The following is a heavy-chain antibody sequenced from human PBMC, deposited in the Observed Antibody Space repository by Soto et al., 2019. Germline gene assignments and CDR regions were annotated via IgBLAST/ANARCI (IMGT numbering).Heavy chain of an antibody. CDR1: GGSINTNGYY. CDR2: IYYSGTT. Sequence: QLQLQESGPGLVKPSETLSLTCTVSGGSINTNGYYWAWIRQPPGKGLEWIGSIYYSGTTYYNSSLKSRVIISSDMSKNQFSLRLTSVTAADTAVYSCARHPSGYCDSWGQGTLVTVSS. J-gene: IGHJ5*02. CDR3: ARHPSGYCDS. V-gene: IGHV4-39*01. D-gene: IGHD3-22*01.